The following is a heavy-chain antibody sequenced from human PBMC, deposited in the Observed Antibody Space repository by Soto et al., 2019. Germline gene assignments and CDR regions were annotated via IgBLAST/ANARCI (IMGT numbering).Heavy chain of an antibody. Sequence: GASVKVSCKASGYTFTSYYMHWVRQAPGQGLEWMGIINPSGGSTSYAQKFQGRVTMTRDTSTSTVYMELSSLRSEDTAVYYCARARGTMVRGVGGPYFDYWGQGTLVTVSS. CDR1: GYTFTSYY. CDR3: ARARGTMVRGVGGPYFDY. V-gene: IGHV1-46*03. J-gene: IGHJ4*02. CDR2: INPSGGST. D-gene: IGHD3-10*01.